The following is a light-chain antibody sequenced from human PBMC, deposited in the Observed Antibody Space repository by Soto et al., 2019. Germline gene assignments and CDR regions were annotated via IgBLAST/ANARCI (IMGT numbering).Light chain of an antibody. CDR1: QSISSW. CDR2: KAS. Sequence: DIQMTQSPSTLSASVGDRVTITCRASQSISSWLAWYQQKPGKAPKLLIYKASSLESGVPSRFSGSGSGTEFTLTISSLPPDDFATYYCQQYNSYSRYTFGQGTKLEIK. V-gene: IGKV1-5*03. CDR3: QQYNSYSRYT. J-gene: IGKJ2*01.